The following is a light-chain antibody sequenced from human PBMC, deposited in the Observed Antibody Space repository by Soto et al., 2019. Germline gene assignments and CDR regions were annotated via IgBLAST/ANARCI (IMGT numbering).Light chain of an antibody. CDR1: QGINHY. CDR2: AAS. Sequence: DIQLTQSPSFLSAYVGDRVTITCRASQGINHYLAWYQQKPGKAPKLLIYAASSFQSGVPSRFSGSGSGAEFTLTISSLQPEDFAMYYCQQYGSSFPFGQGTKVEIK. CDR3: QQYGSSFP. V-gene: IGKV1-9*01. J-gene: IGKJ1*01.